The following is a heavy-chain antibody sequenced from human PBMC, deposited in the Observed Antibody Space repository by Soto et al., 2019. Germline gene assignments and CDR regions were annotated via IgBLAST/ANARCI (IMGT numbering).Heavy chain of an antibody. CDR2: IIPIFGTA. CDR1: GGTFSSYA. V-gene: IGHV1-69*13. D-gene: IGHD6-6*01. CDR3: AREDLGGIAARPDAFDI. J-gene: IGHJ3*02. Sequence: ASVKVSCKASGGTFSSYAISWVRQAPGQGLEWMGGIIPIFGTANYAQKFQGRVTITADESTSTAYMELSSLRSEDTAVYYCAREDLGGIAARPDAFDIWGQGTMVTVSS.